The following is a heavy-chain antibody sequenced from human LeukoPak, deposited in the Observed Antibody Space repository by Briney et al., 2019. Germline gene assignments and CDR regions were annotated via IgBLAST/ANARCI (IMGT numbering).Heavy chain of an antibody. J-gene: IGHJ5*02. CDR3: VKRRGMMNADLNWFDR. CDR2: ISYHGITK. Sequence: GGSLRLSCAASGFTFSSYDIHWVRQAPGKGLEWVALISYHGITKTYTDSVKGRFTITRDNSKNTLYLHMDSLRPEDTAVYYCVKRRGMMNADLNWFDRWGQGTLVTVTS. CDR1: GFTFSSYD. V-gene: IGHV3-30*18. D-gene: IGHD1-1*01.